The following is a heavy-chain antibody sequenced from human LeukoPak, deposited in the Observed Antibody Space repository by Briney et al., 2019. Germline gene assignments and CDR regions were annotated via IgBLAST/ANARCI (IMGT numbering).Heavy chain of an antibody. CDR2: IIPIFGTA. D-gene: IGHD3-3*01. CDR3: ASDVNYDFWSGSWFDP. Sequence: SVKVSCKASGYTFTSYGISWVRQAPGQGLEWMGGIIPIFGTANYAQKFQGRVTITADESTSTAYMELSSLRSEDTAVYYCASDVNYDFWSGSWFDPWGQGTLVTVSS. CDR1: GYTFTSYG. J-gene: IGHJ5*02. V-gene: IGHV1-69*13.